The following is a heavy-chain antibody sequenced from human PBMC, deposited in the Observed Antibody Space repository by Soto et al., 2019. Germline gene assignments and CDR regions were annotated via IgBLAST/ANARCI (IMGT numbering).Heavy chain of an antibody. Sequence: GESLKISCAASGFTFSSYAMSWVHQAPGKGLEWVSAISGSGGSTYYADSVKGRFTISRDNSKNTLYLQMNSLRAEDTAVYYCAKTPLYGDYEEGGYFDYWGQGTLVTVSS. CDR1: GFTFSSYA. CDR3: AKTPLYGDYEEGGYFDY. D-gene: IGHD4-17*01. CDR2: ISGSGGST. J-gene: IGHJ4*02. V-gene: IGHV3-23*01.